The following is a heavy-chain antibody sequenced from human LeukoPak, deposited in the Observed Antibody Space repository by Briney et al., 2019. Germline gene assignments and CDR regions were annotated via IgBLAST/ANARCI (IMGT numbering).Heavy chain of an antibody. Sequence: PSETLSLTCTVSGGSISSYYRSWLRQPPGKGLEWIGYIYYSGSTNYNPSLKSRVTISVDTSKNQFSLKLSSVTAADTAVYYCASGTYGDYVSSWYFDLWGRGTLVTVSS. CDR1: GGSISSYY. CDR3: ASGTYGDYVSSWYFDL. CDR2: IYYSGST. D-gene: IGHD4-17*01. V-gene: IGHV4-59*01. J-gene: IGHJ2*01.